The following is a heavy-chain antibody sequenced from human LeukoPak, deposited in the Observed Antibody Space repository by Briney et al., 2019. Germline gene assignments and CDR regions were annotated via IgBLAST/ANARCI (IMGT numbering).Heavy chain of an antibody. CDR3: AKRGSGTYFDS. D-gene: IGHD1-26*01. CDR1: GFTFSSFP. V-gene: IGHV3-23*01. Sequence: TGGSLRLSCVASGFTFSSFPMSWVRQAPGKGLEWVSGITESGGGTYYADSVKGRFTISRDNSKNTLYLQMNSLRAEDTAAYYCAKRGSGTYFDSWGQGTLVTVSS. J-gene: IGHJ4*02. CDR2: ITESGGGT.